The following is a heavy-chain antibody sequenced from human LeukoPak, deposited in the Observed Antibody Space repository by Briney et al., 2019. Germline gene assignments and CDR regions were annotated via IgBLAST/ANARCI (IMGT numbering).Heavy chain of an antibody. V-gene: IGHV4-39*01. J-gene: IGHJ5*02. Sequence: SETLSLTCTVSGGSISSSSYCWGWIRQPPGKGLEWIGSIYYSGSTYYNPSLKSRVTISVDTSKNQFSLKLSSVTAADTAVYYCARLSRRQNWFDPWGQGTLVTVSS. CDR3: ARLSRRQNWFDP. CDR1: GGSISSSSYC. CDR2: IYYSGST. D-gene: IGHD6-6*01.